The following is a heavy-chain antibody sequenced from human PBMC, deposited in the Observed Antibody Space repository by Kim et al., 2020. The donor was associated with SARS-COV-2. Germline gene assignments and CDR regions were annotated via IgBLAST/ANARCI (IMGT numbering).Heavy chain of an antibody. V-gene: IGHV4-34*01. D-gene: IGHD3-22*01. Sequence: SETLSLTCAVYGGSFSGYYWSWIRQPPGKGLEWIGEINHSGSTNYNPSLKSRVTISVDTSKNQFSLKLSSVTAADTAVYYCARVGPGITMRTVDYWGQGTLVTVSS. CDR2: INHSGST. CDR1: GGSFSGYY. CDR3: ARVGPGITMRTVDY. J-gene: IGHJ4*02.